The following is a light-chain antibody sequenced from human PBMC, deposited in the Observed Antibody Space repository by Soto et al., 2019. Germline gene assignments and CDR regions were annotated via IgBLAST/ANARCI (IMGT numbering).Light chain of an antibody. CDR1: QSISSN. Sequence: EIVMTQSPATLSVSPGERATLSCRASQSISSNLGWYQQKPGQAPRLLIYGASTRAAGIPARFSGSGSGTEFTLTISSMQSEDFAVYYCQQYNSWPPCTFGQGTKVEIK. CDR2: GAS. CDR3: QQYNSWPPCT. J-gene: IGKJ1*01. V-gene: IGKV3-15*01.